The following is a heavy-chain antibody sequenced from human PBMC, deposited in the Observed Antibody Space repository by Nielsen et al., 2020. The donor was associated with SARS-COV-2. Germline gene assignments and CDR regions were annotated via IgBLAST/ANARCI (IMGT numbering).Heavy chain of an antibody. CDR3: ASSMENWDY. D-gene: IGHD2-8*01. V-gene: IGHV4-34*01. J-gene: IGHJ4*02. CDR2: INHSGST. CDR1: GGSFSGYY. Sequence: SQTLSLTCAVYGGSFSGYYWSWIRQPPGKGLEWVGEINHSGSTNYNPSLKSRVTISVDTSKNQFSLKLSSVTAADTAVYYCASSMENWDYWGQGTLVTVSS.